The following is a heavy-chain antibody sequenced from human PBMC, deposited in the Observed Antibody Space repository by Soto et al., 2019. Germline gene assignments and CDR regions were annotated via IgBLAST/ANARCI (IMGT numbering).Heavy chain of an antibody. CDR3: SKDTGAIRMKNSWPWYGTDV. Sequence: WGALLVSCVSSVFMFSIYSMNWVRQAPGKGLESVSRISPSSSYTYHADSGNGRFTISIDNYKNSLYLQMNFLRAEDTSEYYCSKDTGAIRMKNSWPWYGTDVWGQGTTVTVSS. CDR1: VFMFSIYS. V-gene: IGHV3-21*01. D-gene: IGHD2-21*01. CDR2: ISPSSSYT. J-gene: IGHJ6*01.